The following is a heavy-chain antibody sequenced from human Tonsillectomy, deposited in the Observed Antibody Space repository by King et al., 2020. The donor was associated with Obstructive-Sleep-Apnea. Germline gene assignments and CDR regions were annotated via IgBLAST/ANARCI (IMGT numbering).Heavy chain of an antibody. Sequence: VQLQESGPGLVKPSETLSLTCTVSGGSISSYYWSWIRQPPGKGLEWIGYIYYSGSTNYNPSLKSRVTISVDTSKNQFSLKLSSVTAADTAVYYCARHQYYDSSVVVGFLGYWGQGTLVTVSS. CDR2: IYYSGST. D-gene: IGHD3-22*01. V-gene: IGHV4-59*01. J-gene: IGHJ4*02. CDR1: GGSISSYY. CDR3: ARHQYYDSSVVVGFLGY.